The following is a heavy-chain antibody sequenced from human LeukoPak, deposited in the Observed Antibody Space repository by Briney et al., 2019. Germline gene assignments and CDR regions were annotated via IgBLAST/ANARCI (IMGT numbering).Heavy chain of an antibody. CDR2: IYYSGST. CDR3: ARDVWGSGALYFDL. D-gene: IGHD7-27*01. CDR1: GASLSSYY. V-gene: IGHV4-59*01. Sequence: PSETLSLTCTVSGASLSSYYWSWIRQPPGKGLEWIGYIYYSGSTNYNPSLKSRVTISVDTSKNQFSLKLSSVTAADTAVYYCARDVWGSGALYFDLWGRGTLVTVSS. J-gene: IGHJ2*01.